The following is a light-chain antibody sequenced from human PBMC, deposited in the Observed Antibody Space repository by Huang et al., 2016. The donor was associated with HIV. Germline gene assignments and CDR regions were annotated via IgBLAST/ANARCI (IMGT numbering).Light chain of an antibody. CDR2: ASS. CDR1: QGIRTY. Sequence: IQLTQSPSSLSASVGDRVTITCWASQGIRTYLAWYQQRPGKAPTLLIHASSTLRSGVSERFSGTGSGTDFTLTISNLQVEDFATYYCQQLKSYPYTFGQGTTLGLK. J-gene: IGKJ2*01. CDR3: QQLKSYPYT. V-gene: IGKV1-9*01.